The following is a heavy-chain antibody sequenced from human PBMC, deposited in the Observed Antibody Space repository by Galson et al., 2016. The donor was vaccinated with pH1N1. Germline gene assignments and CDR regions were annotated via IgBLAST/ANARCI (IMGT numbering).Heavy chain of an antibody. J-gene: IGHJ3*01. Sequence: CAISGDSVSSHSATWNWIRQSPSRGLEWLGRTYYRSKWYNDYAESVKSRIIISPDTSKNQLSLQLNSVTPADTAVYYCARGVIDYDFWSGYPDHASFDFWGQGTMVIVSS. D-gene: IGHD3-3*01. CDR3: ARGVIDYDFWSGYPDHASFDF. CDR1: GDSVSSHSAT. CDR2: TYYRSKWYN. V-gene: IGHV6-1*01.